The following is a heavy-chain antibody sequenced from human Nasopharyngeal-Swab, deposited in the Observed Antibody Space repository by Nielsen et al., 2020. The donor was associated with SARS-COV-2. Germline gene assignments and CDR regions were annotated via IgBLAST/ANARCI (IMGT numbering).Heavy chain of an antibody. CDR2: ISSSSSYI. J-gene: IGHJ4*02. V-gene: IGHV3-21*01. D-gene: IGHD2-8*01. CDR3: ARMVYPYTGIDY. CDR1: GFTFSGYS. Sequence: GESLKISCAASGFTFSGYSMNWVRQAPGKGLEWVSSISSSSSYIYYADSVKGRFTISRDNAKNSLYLQMNSLRAEDTAVYYCARMVYPYTGIDYWGQGTLVTVSS.